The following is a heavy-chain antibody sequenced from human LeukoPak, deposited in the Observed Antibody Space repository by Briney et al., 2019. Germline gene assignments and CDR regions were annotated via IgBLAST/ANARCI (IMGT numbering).Heavy chain of an antibody. CDR1: GYTFTNHG. J-gene: IGHJ4*02. Sequence: ASVKVSCKASGYTFTNHGMSWVRQAPGQGLEWMGWISAHNGNTNYAQKFQGRVTMTTDTSTNTAYMELRSLRSDDAAVYYCARDSDTRVIAAKFAYWGQGTLVTVSS. V-gene: IGHV1-18*01. CDR2: ISAHNGNT. D-gene: IGHD6-13*01. CDR3: ARDSDTRVIAAKFAY.